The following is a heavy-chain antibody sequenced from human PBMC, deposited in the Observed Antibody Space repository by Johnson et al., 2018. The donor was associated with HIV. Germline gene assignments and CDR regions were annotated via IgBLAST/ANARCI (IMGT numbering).Heavy chain of an antibody. CDR2: VSYDGSNI. V-gene: IGHV3-30*04. D-gene: IGHD3-22*01. CDR1: GFTFTSYA. Sequence: VPLVESGGGLVQPGRSLRLSCAASGFTFTSYAMHWIRQAPGKGLEWVALVSYDGSNIHYADSVKGRFTISRDSSKNMLYLQMNSLRTEDTAVYYCAREGYYDSSGYYGAFDMWGQGTMVTVSS. J-gene: IGHJ3*02. CDR3: AREGYYDSSGYYGAFDM.